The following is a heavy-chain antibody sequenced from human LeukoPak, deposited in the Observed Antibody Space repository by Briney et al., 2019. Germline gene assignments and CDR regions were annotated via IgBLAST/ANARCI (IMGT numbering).Heavy chain of an antibody. J-gene: IGHJ6*03. CDR2: ISGDGRDT. CDR1: GFTFNGFA. V-gene: IGHV3-43*02. D-gene: IGHD4-11*01. Sequence: GGSLRLSCAASGFTFNGFAMHWVRQAPGKGLEWVSLISGDGRDTYYADSVKGRFTISRDNSKNSLYLQMNSLTTEDTALYYCAKYGNYDYYFYFYYMDVWGNGTTVTVSS. CDR3: AKYGNYDYYFYFYYMDV.